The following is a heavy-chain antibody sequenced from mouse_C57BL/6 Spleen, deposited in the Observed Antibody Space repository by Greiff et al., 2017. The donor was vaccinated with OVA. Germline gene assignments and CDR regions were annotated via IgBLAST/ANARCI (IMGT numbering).Heavy chain of an antibody. CDR3: ARMVLLGGYFDV. V-gene: IGHV1-55*01. D-gene: IGHD2-12*01. Sequence: QVQLKESGAELVKPGASVKMSCKASGYTFTSYWITWVKQRPGQGLEWIGDIYPGSGSTNYNEKFKSKATLTVDTSSSTAYMQLSSLTSEDSAVYYCARMVLLGGYFDVWGTGTTVTVSS. J-gene: IGHJ1*03. CDR2: IYPGSGST. CDR1: GYTFTSYW.